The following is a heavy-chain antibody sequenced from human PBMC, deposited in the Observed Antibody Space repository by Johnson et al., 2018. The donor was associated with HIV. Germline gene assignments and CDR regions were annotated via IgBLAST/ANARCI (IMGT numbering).Heavy chain of an antibody. CDR1: GFTVSNYG. CDR2: LFSGGTT. CDR3: ARACRDGYTCDAFDI. V-gene: IGHV3-NL1*01. D-gene: IGHD5-24*01. Sequence: VQLVESGGGVVQPGGSLRLSCAVSGFTVSNYGMHWVRQAPGKGLEWVSVLFSGGTTYYADSVKGRFTISRDNSKNTLYLQMNSLRAEDTAVYYCARACRDGYTCDAFDIWGQGTMVTVSS. J-gene: IGHJ3*02.